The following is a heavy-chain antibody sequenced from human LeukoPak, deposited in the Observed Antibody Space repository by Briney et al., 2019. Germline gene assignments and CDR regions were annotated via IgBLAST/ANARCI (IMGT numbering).Heavy chain of an antibody. V-gene: IGHV3-23*01. CDR2: ISASGGRT. CDR3: AKGTYSDHPHYMDV. J-gene: IGHJ6*03. Sequence: GGSLRLSCAAPGFTVSNYAMSWVRRAPGKGLEWVSAISASGGRTEYTDSGKGRFTISRDSSKNTLHLQMNSLRVEDTAVYYCAKGTYSDHPHYMDVWGKGTTVTVSS. D-gene: IGHD4-17*01. CDR1: GFTVSNYA.